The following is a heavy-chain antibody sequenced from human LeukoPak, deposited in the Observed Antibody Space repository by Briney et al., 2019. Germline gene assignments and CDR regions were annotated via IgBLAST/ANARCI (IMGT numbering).Heavy chain of an antibody. V-gene: IGHV3-74*01. CDR1: GFTFSSYW. Sequence: PGGSLRLSCAASGFTFSSYWMHWVRQAPGKGLVWVSRINSDGSSTSYADSVKGRFTISRDNAKNTLYLQMNSLRAEDTAVYYCARVGDGYNYAPLDYWGQGTLVTVSS. D-gene: IGHD5-24*01. CDR3: ARVGDGYNYAPLDY. J-gene: IGHJ4*02. CDR2: INSDGSST.